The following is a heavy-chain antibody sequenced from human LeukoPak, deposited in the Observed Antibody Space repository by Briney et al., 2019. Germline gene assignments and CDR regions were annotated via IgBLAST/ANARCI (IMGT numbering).Heavy chain of an antibody. CDR1: GFTFEDYG. CDR3: ARMGVSFGTTEWPTEPFDP. J-gene: IGHJ5*02. CDR2: INWNGDTK. D-gene: IGHD4-11*01. V-gene: IGHV3-20*01. Sequence: GGSLTLSCAASGFTFEDYGMRWVRQRPAKGLAWVSAINWNGDTKDYAVSVKGRCTISRDNAKHSLYLQMNSLRAEDTGLYDCARMGVSFGTTEWPTEPFDPWGEGTLATVSS.